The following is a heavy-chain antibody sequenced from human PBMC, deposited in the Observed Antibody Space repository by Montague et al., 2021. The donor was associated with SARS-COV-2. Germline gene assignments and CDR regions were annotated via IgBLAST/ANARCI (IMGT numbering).Heavy chain of an antibody. CDR2: INHSGST. CDR1: GGSFSGYY. CDR3: ARGSWHIVVVTAIRDGYYGMDV. Sequence: ETRSLTCAVYGGSFSGYYWSWIRQPPGKGLEWIGEINHSGSTNYNPSLKSRVTISVDTSKNQFSLKLSSVTAADTAVYYCARGSWHIVVVTAIRDGYYGMDVWGQGTTVTVSS. J-gene: IGHJ6*02. D-gene: IGHD2-21*02. V-gene: IGHV4-34*01.